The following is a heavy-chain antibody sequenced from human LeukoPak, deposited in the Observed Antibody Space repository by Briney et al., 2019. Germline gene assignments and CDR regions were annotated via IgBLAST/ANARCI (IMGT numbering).Heavy chain of an antibody. J-gene: IGHJ4*02. V-gene: IGHV3-48*04. CDR1: GFTFSSYA. CDR2: ISGNGGVI. D-gene: IGHD1-1*01. Sequence: GGSLRLSCAAPGFTFSSYAMSWVRQAPGKGLEWLSYISGNGGVIQYADSVKGRFTISRDNAKNLLYLQMDSLRVEDTAIYYCARDPRTVRIWGQGTLVTVSS. CDR3: ARDPRTVRI.